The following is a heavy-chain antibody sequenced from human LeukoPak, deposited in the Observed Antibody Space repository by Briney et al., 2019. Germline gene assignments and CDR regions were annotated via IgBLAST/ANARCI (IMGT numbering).Heavy chain of an antibody. V-gene: IGHV1-8*01. J-gene: IGHJ6*02. CDR2: MNPNSGNT. D-gene: IGHD6-19*01. CDR1: GYTFTSYD. CDR3: ARPPPGIAVAGTGYYGMDV. Sequence: ASVKVSCTASGYTFTSYDINWVRQATGQGLEWMGWMNPNSGNTGYAQKFQGRVTMTRNTSISTAYMELSSLRSEDTAVYYCARPPPGIAVAGTGYYGMDVWGQGTTVTVSS.